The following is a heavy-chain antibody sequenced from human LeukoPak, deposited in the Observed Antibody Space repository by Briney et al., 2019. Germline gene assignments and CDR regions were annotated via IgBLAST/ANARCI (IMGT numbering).Heavy chain of an antibody. CDR1: GFTFSGYS. Sequence: GGSLRLSCAASGFTFSGYSMNWVRQAPGKGLEWVSSISSSSSYIYYADSVKGRFTISRDNAKNSLYLQMNSLRAEDTAVYYCARDGGIAAAGPNAFDIWGQGTMVTVSS. CDR2: ISSSSSYI. J-gene: IGHJ3*02. V-gene: IGHV3-21*01. CDR3: ARDGGIAAAGPNAFDI. D-gene: IGHD6-13*01.